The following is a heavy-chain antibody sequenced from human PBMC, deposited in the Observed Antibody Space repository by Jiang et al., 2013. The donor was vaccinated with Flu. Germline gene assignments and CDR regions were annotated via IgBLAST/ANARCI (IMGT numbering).Heavy chain of an antibody. CDR1: GFTFSSYA. CDR2: ISGSGGST. J-gene: IGHJ4*02. Sequence: AASGFTFSSYAMSWVRQAPGKGLEWVSAISGSGGSTYYADSVKGRFTISRDNSKNTLYLQMNSLRAEDTAVYYCAKDQITIFGVVPYYFDYWGQGTLVTVSS. D-gene: IGHD3-3*01. V-gene: IGHV3-23*01. CDR3: AKDQITIFGVVPYYFDY.